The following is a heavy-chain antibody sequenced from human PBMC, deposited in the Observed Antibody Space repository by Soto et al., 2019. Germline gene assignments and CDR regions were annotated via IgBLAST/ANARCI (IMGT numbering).Heavy chain of an antibody. V-gene: IGHV6-1*01. CDR3: AREAAGSYDY. CDR1: GDXVSSNRGA. D-gene: IGHD6-6*01. CDR2: TYYRSKWYN. J-gene: IGHJ4*02. Sequence: PXQXLSLTCVISGDXVSSNRGAWNWIRQSPSRGLEWLGRTYYRSKWYNDYAVSVKSRITISPDTSKNQFSLKLKSVPPEDTAVFYCAREAAGSYDYWGRGTLGTVS.